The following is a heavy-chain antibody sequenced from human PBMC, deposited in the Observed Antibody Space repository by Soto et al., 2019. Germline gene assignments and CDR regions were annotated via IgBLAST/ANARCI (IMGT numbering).Heavy chain of an antibody. Sequence: SETLSLTCTVSGGSISSYYWSWIRQPPGKGLEWIGYIYYSGSTNYNPSLKSRVTISVDTSKNQFSLKLSSVTAADTAVYYRAGGRIGESSFTYYYYGMDVWGQGTTVTVSS. CDR2: IYYSGST. D-gene: IGHD3-10*01. J-gene: IGHJ6*02. V-gene: IGHV4-59*01. CDR1: GGSISSYY. CDR3: AGGRIGESSFTYYYYGMDV.